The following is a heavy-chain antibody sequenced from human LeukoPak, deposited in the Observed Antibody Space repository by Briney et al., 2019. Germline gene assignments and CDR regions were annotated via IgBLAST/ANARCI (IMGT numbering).Heavy chain of an antibody. Sequence: PSETLSLTCTVSGGSISSYYWSWIRQPAGKGLEWIGRIYTSGSTNYKPSLKSRVTISVDKSKNQFPLKLSSVTAADTAVYYCARDSLGPVPAAQAFYYYMDVWGKGTTVTVSS. CDR3: ARDSLGPVPAAQAFYYYMDV. V-gene: IGHV4-4*07. J-gene: IGHJ6*03. CDR1: GGSISSYY. D-gene: IGHD2-2*01. CDR2: IYTSGST.